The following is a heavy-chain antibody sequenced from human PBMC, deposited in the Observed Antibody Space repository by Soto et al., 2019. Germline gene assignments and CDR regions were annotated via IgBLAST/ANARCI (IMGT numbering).Heavy chain of an antibody. Sequence: QGQLVQSGGEVKKSGASVKVSCKASGYTFSRYGISWVRQAPGQGLEWMGWISGYNGDTNYAQKFQGRVTITIDKSTTTASSELRSLTYDDTAVYYCAKNGQPPYDYYGLAVWGQGTPVTVSS. V-gene: IGHV1-18*01. D-gene: IGHD2-8*01. CDR2: ISGYNGDT. CDR3: AKNGQPPYDYYGLAV. CDR1: GYTFSRYG. J-gene: IGHJ6*02.